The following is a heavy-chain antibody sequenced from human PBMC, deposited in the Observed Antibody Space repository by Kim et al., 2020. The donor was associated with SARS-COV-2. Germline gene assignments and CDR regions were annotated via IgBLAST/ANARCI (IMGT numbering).Heavy chain of an antibody. CDR2: ISASGANP. CDR1: GFTFSHYA. CDR3: AKDRLQFLGWSPRPLHYYGMDV. V-gene: IGHV3-23*02. J-gene: IGHJ6*02. D-gene: IGHD3-3*01. Sequence: GGSLRLSCAASGFTFSHYAMTWVRHVPGKGLEWVSTISASGANPYYGDSVKGRFTISRDNSNNTLFLQMSSLRVEDTAIYYCAKDRLQFLGWSPRPLHYYGMDVWGQGTTVTVSS.